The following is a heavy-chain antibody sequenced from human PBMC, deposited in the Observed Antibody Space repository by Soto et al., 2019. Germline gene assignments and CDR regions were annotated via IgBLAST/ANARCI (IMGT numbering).Heavy chain of an antibody. CDR3: ARSFGNSGGLVY. J-gene: IGHJ4*02. V-gene: IGHV1-69*13. CDR1: GGTFSSYA. D-gene: IGHD7-27*01. Sequence: ASGKVSCKASGGTFSSYAISWVRQAPGQGLEWMGGIIPIFGTANYAQKFQGRVTITADESTSTAYMELSSLRSEDTAVYYCARSFGNSGGLVYWGQGTLVTVSS. CDR2: IIPIFGTA.